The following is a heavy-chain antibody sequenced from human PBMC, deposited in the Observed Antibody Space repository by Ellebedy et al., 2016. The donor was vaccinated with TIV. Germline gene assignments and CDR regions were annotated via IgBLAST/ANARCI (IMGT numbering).Heavy chain of an antibody. V-gene: IGHV1-46*01. J-gene: IGHJ4*02. CDR2: INPSGGST. CDR3: ARRYCSGGSCKAGY. Sequence: ASVKVSCKASGYTFTNYHMHWVRRAPGQGLEWMGIINPSGGSTTYGQKFQGRVTMTRDTSTSTVYLELIGLRSEDTAVYYCARRYCSGGSCKAGYWGQGTLVTVSS. D-gene: IGHD2-15*01. CDR1: GYTFTNYH.